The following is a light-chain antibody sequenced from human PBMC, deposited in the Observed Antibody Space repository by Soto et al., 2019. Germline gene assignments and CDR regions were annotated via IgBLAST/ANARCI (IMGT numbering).Light chain of an antibody. J-gene: IGKJ5*01. Sequence: EIQMTQPLGSLSACVGATVTITCVASQSISSYLNWYQQKPGKAPKLLIYAASSLQSGVPSRFSGSGSGTDFTLTISRLHPEDFATYYCQQSYSTPHTFGQGTRLEIK. V-gene: IGKV1-39*01. CDR2: AAS. CDR1: QSISSY. CDR3: QQSYSTPHT.